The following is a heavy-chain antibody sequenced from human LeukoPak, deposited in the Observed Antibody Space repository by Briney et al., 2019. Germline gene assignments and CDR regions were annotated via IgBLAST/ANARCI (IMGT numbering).Heavy chain of an antibody. Sequence: SVKVSCKASGGTFRSYAISWVRQAPGQGLEWMGGIIPIFGTANYAQKFQGRVTITADESTSTAYMELSSLRSEDTAVYYCARELSGYESRVGYYYMDVWGKGTTVTVSS. CDR2: IIPIFGTA. D-gene: IGHD5-12*01. J-gene: IGHJ6*03. CDR3: ARELSGYESRVGYYYMDV. V-gene: IGHV1-69*01. CDR1: GGTFRSYA.